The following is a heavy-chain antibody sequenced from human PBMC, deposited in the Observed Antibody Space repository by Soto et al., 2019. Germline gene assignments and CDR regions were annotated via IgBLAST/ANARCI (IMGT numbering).Heavy chain of an antibody. J-gene: IGHJ5*02. CDR1: GYTFTSYG. CDR2: ISAYNGNT. V-gene: IGHV1-18*01. D-gene: IGHD3-10*01. Sequence: ASVKVSCKASGYTFTSYGISWVRQAPGQGLEWMGWISAYNGNTNYAQKLQGRVTMTTDTSTSTANKEMRSLRSDNTAVFFCGREEKGYYGSGYNCFAPGGQGPRVTVSS. CDR3: GREEKGYYGSGYNCFAP.